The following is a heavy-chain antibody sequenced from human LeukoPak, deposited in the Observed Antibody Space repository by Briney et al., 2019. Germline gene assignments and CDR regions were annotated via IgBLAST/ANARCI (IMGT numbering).Heavy chain of an antibody. CDR2: IVVGSGNT. J-gene: IGHJ4*02. CDR1: GFTFTSSA. V-gene: IGHV1-58*02. D-gene: IGHD3-16*02. CDR3: AAVGGDVRLGELSLSPIDY. Sequence: GTSVKVSCKASGFTFTSSAMQRVRQARGQRLEWIGWIVVGSGNTNYAQKFQERVTITRDMSTSTAYMELSSLRSEDTAVYYCAAVGGDVRLGELSLSPIDYWGQGTLVTVSS.